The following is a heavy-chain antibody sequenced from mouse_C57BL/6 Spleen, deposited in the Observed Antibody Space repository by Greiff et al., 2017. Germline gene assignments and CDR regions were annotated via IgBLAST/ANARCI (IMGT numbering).Heavy chain of an antibody. J-gene: IGHJ2*01. CDR2: IDPSDSYT. CDR1: GYTFTSYW. Sequence: QVQLQQPGAELVKPGASVKLSCKASGYTFTSYWMQWVKQRPEQGLEWIGEIDPSDSYTNYNQKFKGKATLTVDTSSSTTYIQLSTLTSQDSAVYDCARSSPITTVTLDYWGQGTTLTVSS. CDR3: ARSSPITTVTLDY. D-gene: IGHD1-1*01. V-gene: IGHV1-50*01.